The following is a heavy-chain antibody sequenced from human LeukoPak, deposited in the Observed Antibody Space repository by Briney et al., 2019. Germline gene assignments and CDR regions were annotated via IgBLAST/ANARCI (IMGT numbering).Heavy chain of an antibody. Sequence: GGSLRLSCAASGFTFSSYAMHWVRQAPGKGLEWVSYISSSSSYTNYADSVKGRFTISRDNAKNSLYLQMNSLRAEDTAVYYCARDSGYSYAFDIWGQGTMVTV. J-gene: IGHJ3*02. D-gene: IGHD5-18*01. CDR3: ARDSGYSYAFDI. CDR1: GFTFSSYA. CDR2: ISSSSSYT. V-gene: IGHV3-11*05.